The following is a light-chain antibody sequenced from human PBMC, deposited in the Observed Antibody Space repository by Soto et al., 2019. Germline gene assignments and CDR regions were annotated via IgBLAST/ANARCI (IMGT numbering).Light chain of an antibody. CDR1: QLFVGSF. V-gene: IGKV3-20*01. CDR2: AAS. CDR3: QQYAISERT. Sequence: EILLTQSPGTLSLSPGDRATLSCRASQLFVGSFLAWYQQRPGQAPRLLIYAASTRAPGIPDRFSGSESGTDFTLTISKLEPEDFAVYYCQQYAISERTFCQGTRVEI. J-gene: IGKJ1*01.